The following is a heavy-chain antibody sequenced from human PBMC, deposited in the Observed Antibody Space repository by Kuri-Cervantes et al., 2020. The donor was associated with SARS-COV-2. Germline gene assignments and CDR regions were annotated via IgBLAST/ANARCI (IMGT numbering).Heavy chain of an antibody. CDR3: ATVRYYYGSGSPHRASDYYGMDV. J-gene: IGHJ6*02. V-gene: IGHV1-46*01. CDR2: INPSGGST. CDR1: GYTFTSYY. Sequence: ASVKVSCKASGYTFTSYYMHWVRQAPGQGLEWMGIINPSGGSTSYAQKFQGRVTMTEDTSTDTAYMELSSLRSEDTAVYYCATVRYYYGSGSPHRASDYYGMDVWGQGTTVTVSS. D-gene: IGHD3-10*01.